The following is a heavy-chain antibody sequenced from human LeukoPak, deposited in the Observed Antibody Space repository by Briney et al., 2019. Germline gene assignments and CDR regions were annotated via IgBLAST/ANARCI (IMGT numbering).Heavy chain of an antibody. V-gene: IGHV3-21*01. D-gene: IGHD4-23*01. J-gene: IGHJ3*02. CDR3: ARARGYGGNNDAFDI. CDR2: ISSSSSYI. Sequence: PGGSLRLSCAASGFTFSSYSMNWVRQAPGKGLEWVSSISSSSSYIYYADSVKGRFTISRDNAKNSLYLQMNSLRAEDTAVYYCARARGYGGNNDAFDIWGQGTMVTVSS. CDR1: GFTFSSYS.